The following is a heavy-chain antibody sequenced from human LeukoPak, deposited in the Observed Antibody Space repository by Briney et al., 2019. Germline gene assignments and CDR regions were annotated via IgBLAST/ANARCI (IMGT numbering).Heavy chain of an antibody. CDR3: ARAPRWSGSTSFFDY. CDR1: GGSISRYF. D-gene: IGHD3-10*02. Sequence: SETLSLTCTLSGGSISRYFWSWIRQPPGKKLEWVGYIYYTGSTNYNPSLKSRVTISVDTSKNQFSLKLSSMTAADTAVYYCARAPRWSGSTSFFDYWGQGTLVTVSS. V-gene: IGHV4-59*01. CDR2: IYYTGST. J-gene: IGHJ4*02.